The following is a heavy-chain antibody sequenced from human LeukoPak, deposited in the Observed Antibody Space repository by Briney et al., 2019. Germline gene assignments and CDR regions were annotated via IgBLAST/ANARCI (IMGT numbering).Heavy chain of an antibody. CDR2: IYYSGST. CDR1: GGSISSSSYY. Sequence: SETLSLTCTVSGGSISSSSYYWGWIRQPPGKGLEWIGSIYYSGSTYYNPSLKSRVTISVDTSKNQFSLKLSSVTAADTAVYYCARIYYAPGWFDPWGQGTLVTVSS. CDR3: ARIYYAPGWFDP. V-gene: IGHV4-39*07. J-gene: IGHJ5*02. D-gene: IGHD2-2*01.